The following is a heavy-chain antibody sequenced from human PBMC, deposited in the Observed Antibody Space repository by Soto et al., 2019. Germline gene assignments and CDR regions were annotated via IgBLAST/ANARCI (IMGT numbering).Heavy chain of an antibody. CDR2: ISSSSGYI. V-gene: IGHV3-21*01. CDR1: GFIFSNYS. J-gene: IGHJ5*02. CDR3: ATTAAPHSYYDAGYNWFDP. D-gene: IGHD3-22*01. Sequence: EVQLVESGGGLVKPGGSLRLSCAASGFIFSNYSMNWVRQAPGKGLEWVSSISSSSGYIYYADSVKGRFTISRDNAKNSLYLQMNSLRAEDTAVYYCATTAAPHSYYDAGYNWFDPWGQGTLVTVSS.